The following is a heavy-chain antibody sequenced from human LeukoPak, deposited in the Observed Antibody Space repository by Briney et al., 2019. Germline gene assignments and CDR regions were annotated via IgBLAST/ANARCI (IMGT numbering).Heavy chain of an antibody. D-gene: IGHD3-10*01. Sequence: PGGSLRLSCAASGFTFSSYAMSWVRQAPGKGLEWVSGISGTGGNTYYADSVKGRFTISRDNSKNTLYLQMNSLRAEDTAVYYCASRSLWYGEDYWGQGTLVTVSS. CDR1: GFTFSSYA. J-gene: IGHJ4*02. CDR2: ISGTGGNT. V-gene: IGHV3-23*01. CDR3: ASRSLWYGEDY.